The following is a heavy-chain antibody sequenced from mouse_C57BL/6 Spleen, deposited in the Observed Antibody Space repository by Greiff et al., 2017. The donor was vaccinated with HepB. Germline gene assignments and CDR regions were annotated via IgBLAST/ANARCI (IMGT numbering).Heavy chain of an antibody. J-gene: IGHJ4*01. Sequence: VQLQQSGAELVKPGASVKISCKASGYAFSSYWMNWVKQRPGKGLEWIGQIYPGDGDTNYNGKFKGKATLTADKSSSTAYMQLSSLTSEDSAVYFCERFSLGDAMDYWGQGTSVTVAS. CDR1: GYAFSSYW. CDR3: ERFSLGDAMDY. V-gene: IGHV1-80*01. CDR2: IYPGDGDT. D-gene: IGHD3-3*01.